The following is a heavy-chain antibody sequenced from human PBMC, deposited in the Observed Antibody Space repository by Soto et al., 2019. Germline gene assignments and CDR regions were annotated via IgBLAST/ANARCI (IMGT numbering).Heavy chain of an antibody. CDR2: IYYSGST. Sequence: SETLSLTSTVSGGSISSYCLTWIRKPPGKGLEWIGYIYYSGSTNYNPSLKSRVTISVDTSKNQFSLKLSSVTAADTAVYYCARVYLHEAMVTGYFDYWGQGTLVTVSS. J-gene: IGHJ4*02. CDR3: ARVYLHEAMVTGYFDY. V-gene: IGHV4-59*01. D-gene: IGHD5-18*01. CDR1: GGSISSYC.